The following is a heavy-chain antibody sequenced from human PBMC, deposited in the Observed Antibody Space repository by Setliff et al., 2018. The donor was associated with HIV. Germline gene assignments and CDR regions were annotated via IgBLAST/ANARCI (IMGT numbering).Heavy chain of an antibody. Sequence: GGSLRLSCAASRFDFNNYWMCWVRQAPGKGLEWGANIGQDGSEKNYVDSVKGRFTISRDNAKNSMDLQMNSLRAEDTAIYYCARKLRPGHGVDVWGQGTTVTVSS. D-gene: IGHD3-10*01. CDR2: IGQDGSEK. J-gene: IGHJ6*02. V-gene: IGHV3-7*01. CDR3: ARKLRPGHGVDV. CDR1: RFDFNNYW.